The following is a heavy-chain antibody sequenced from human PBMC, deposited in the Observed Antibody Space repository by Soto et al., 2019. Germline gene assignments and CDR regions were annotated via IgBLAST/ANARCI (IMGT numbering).Heavy chain of an antibody. D-gene: IGHD6-13*01. V-gene: IGHV3-21*01. CDR1: GFTFSSYS. J-gene: IGHJ4*02. Sequence: EVQLVESGGGLVKPGGSLRLSCAASGFTFSSYSMNWVRQAPGKGLEWVSSISSSSSYIYYADSVKGRFTISRDNAKNSLYLQMNSLRAEDTAVYYCASGRSSSWFEDFDYWGQGTLVTVSS. CDR3: ASGRSSSWFEDFDY. CDR2: ISSSSSYI.